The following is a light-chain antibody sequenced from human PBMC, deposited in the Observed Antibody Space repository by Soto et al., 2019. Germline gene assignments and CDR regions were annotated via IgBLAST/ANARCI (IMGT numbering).Light chain of an antibody. CDR3: SAYAGSNNFV. CDR2: GNS. CDR1: SSNIGAGYD. Sequence: SVLTQPPSVSGAPGQRVTISCTGSSSNIGAGYDVHWYQQLPGTAPKLLIYGNSNRPSGVPDRFSGSKSGTSASLAITGLQAEDEADYYCSAYAGSNNFVFGSGTKLTVL. V-gene: IGLV1-40*01. J-gene: IGLJ1*01.